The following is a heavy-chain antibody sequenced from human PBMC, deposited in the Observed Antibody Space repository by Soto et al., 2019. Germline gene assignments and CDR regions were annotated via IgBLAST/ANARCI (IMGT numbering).Heavy chain of an antibody. Sequence: GGSLRLSCAASGFTFSSYAMSWVRQAPGKGLEWVSAISGSGGSTYYADSAKGRFTISRDNSKNTLYLQMNSLRAEDTAVYYCAMEQLVLSGMDVWGQGTTVTVSS. D-gene: IGHD6-6*01. J-gene: IGHJ6*02. CDR1: GFTFSSYA. V-gene: IGHV3-23*01. CDR2: ISGSGGST. CDR3: AMEQLVLSGMDV.